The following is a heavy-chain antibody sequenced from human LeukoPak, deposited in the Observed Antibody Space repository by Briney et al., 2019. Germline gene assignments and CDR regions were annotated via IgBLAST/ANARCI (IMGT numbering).Heavy chain of an antibody. CDR2: IRSSSSTI. CDR1: GFTFSSYE. CDR3: ARAGFTFSDYFGSFFDH. D-gene: IGHD3-10*01. J-gene: IGHJ5*02. V-gene: IGHV3-48*03. Sequence: GGSLRLSCAASGFTFSSYEMNWVRQAPGKGLEWVSHIRSSSSTIYYADSVKGRFTISRDNAKNSLYLQMNSLRAEDTAVYYCARAGFTFSDYFGSFFDHWGQGTLVTVSS.